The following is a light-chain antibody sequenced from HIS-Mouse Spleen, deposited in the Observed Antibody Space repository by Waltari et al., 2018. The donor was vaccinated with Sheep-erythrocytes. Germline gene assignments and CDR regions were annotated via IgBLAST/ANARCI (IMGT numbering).Light chain of an antibody. CDR3: CSHAGSSTPWV. J-gene: IGLJ3*02. V-gene: IGLV2-23*01. Sequence: QSALTQPASVSGSPGQSITISCTGTRSDVGSYNLVSWYQQHPGKAPKLMIYEGSKRPSGVSNRFSGSKSGNTASLTISGLQAEDEADYYCCSHAGSSTPWVFGGGTKLTVL. CDR2: EGS. CDR1: RSDVGSYNL.